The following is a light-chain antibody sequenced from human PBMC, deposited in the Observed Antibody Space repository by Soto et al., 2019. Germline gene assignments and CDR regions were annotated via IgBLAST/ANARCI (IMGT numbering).Light chain of an antibody. CDR2: GAS. CDR1: QSVSDN. V-gene: IGKV3-15*01. J-gene: IGKJ3*01. Sequence: EIVMTQSPATLSVSPGERATLSCRASQSVSDNLAWYQQKPGQAPSLLIYGASTGASGIPARFSGSGSGTEFTLTISSLQPEDFAVYYCQQYNSWPLTFGPGTKVDI. CDR3: QQYNSWPLT.